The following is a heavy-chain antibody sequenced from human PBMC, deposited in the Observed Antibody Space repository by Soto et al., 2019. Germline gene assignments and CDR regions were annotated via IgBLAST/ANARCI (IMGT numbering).Heavy chain of an antibody. D-gene: IGHD6-13*01. V-gene: IGHV3-33*01. Sequence: QVQLVESGGGVVQPGRSLRLSCAASGFTFNNYGMHWVRQAPGKGLEWLAVIWNDGSNNYYANSVKGRFTISRDNSKNTLYLQMSSLRAEDTAVYNCARRQIPPPTRGAANARGGMDVWGQGTTVTVSS. CDR1: GFTFNNYG. CDR2: IWNDGSNN. J-gene: IGHJ6*02. CDR3: ARRQIPPPTRGAANARGGMDV.